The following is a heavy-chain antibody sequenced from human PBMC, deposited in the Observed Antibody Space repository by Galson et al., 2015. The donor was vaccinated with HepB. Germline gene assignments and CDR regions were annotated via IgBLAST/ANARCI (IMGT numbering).Heavy chain of an antibody. V-gene: IGHV5-51*01. CDR1: GYNFASYW. J-gene: IGHJ4*02. CDR2: IYPGDSDA. Sequence: QSGAEVKKPGESLKISCKGSGYNFASYWIAWVRQMPGKGLEWMGIIYPGDSDARYSPSFQGQVTISADKYISTAYLQWSSLKASDTAIYYCARPYTTYDTHFDYWGQGTLVTVSS. D-gene: IGHD4-11*01. CDR3: ARPYTTYDTHFDY.